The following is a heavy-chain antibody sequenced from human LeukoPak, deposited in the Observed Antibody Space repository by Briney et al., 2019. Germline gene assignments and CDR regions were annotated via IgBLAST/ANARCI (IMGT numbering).Heavy chain of an antibody. V-gene: IGHV4-59*08. CDR2: IYYSGST. D-gene: IGHD4-11*01. CDR1: GGSISSYY. Sequence: SETLSLTCTVSGGSISSYYWSWIRQPPGKGLEWIGYIYYSGSTYYNPSLKSRVTISVDTSKNQFSLKLSSVTAADTAVYYCARALLVTTAYMDVWGKGTTVTVSS. J-gene: IGHJ6*03. CDR3: ARALLVTTAYMDV.